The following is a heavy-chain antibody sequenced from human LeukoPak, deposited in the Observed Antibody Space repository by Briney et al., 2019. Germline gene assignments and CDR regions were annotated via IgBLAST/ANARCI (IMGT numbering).Heavy chain of an antibody. D-gene: IGHD4-23*01. J-gene: IGHJ4*02. CDR1: GGSISSSNW. CDR3: ARGRVTLYYFDY. CDR2: IYHGGST. Sequence: SETLSLTCAVSGGSISSSNWWSWVRQPPGKGLEWIGEIYHGGSTNCNPSLKRRVTISVDTSKNQFSLKLSSVTAADTAVYYCARGRVTLYYFDYWGQGTLVTVSS. V-gene: IGHV4-4*02.